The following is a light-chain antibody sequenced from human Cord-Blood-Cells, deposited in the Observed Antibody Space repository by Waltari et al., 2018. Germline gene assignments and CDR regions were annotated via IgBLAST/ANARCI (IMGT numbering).Light chain of an antibody. CDR3: QQYYSTPWT. Sequence: DIVMTQSPDSLAVSLGERATINCKSSQSVLYSSNNQNHLAWYQQKPGQPPKLLIYWASTRESGVPDRCSGSGSGTDFTLTISSLQAEDVAVYYCQQYYSTPWTFGQGTKVEIK. CDR1: QSVLYSSNNQNH. V-gene: IGKV4-1*01. J-gene: IGKJ1*01. CDR2: WAS.